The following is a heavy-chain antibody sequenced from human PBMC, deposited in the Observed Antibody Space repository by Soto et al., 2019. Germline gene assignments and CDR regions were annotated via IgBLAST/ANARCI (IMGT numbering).Heavy chain of an antibody. Sequence: ASVKVSCKASGYTSTNYAMHWVRQAPGQRLERMGWINTGKGNTKYSQKFQGRVTITRDTSASTAYMELSSLRSEDTAMYYCARAGDDCSAANCYVIDYWGQGTLVTVSS. D-gene: IGHD2-2*01. CDR2: INTGKGNT. J-gene: IGHJ4*02. CDR3: ARAGDDCSAANCYVIDY. V-gene: IGHV1-3*04. CDR1: GYTSTNYA.